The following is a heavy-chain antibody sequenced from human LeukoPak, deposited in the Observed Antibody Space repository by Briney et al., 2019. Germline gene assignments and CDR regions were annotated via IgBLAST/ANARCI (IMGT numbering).Heavy chain of an antibody. D-gene: IGHD2-15*01. Sequence: GGSLRLSCAASGFTFSSYAISWVRQAPGQGLEWMGGIIPIFGTANYAQKFQGRVTITADESTSTAYMELSSLRSEDTAVYYCASIIRPLDIVVVVAADAFDYWGQGTLVTVSS. CDR2: IIPIFGTA. CDR1: GFTFSSYA. CDR3: ASIIRPLDIVVVVAADAFDY. J-gene: IGHJ4*02. V-gene: IGHV1-69*01.